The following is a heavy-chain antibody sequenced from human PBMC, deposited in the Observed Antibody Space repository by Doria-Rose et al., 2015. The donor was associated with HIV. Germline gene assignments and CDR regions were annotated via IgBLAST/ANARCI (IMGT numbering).Heavy chain of an antibody. CDR1: GVSLSSPGMG. D-gene: IGHD6-13*01. CDR2: IFSDDER. Sequence: QATLKESGPVLVKPTETLTLTCTVSGVSLSSPGMGVSWIRQPPGKALERLANIFSDDERSYKTSLRSRLTISSGTSKSQVVLTMTDMDPVDTATYYCARIKSSRWYHKYYFDFWGQGTLVIVSA. J-gene: IGHJ4*02. CDR3: ARIKSSRWYHKYYFDF. V-gene: IGHV2-26*01.